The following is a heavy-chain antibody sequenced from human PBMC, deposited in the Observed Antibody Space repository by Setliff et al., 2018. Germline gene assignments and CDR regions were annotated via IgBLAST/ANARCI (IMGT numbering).Heavy chain of an antibody. CDR1: GYTFTSYA. J-gene: IGHJ4*02. D-gene: IGHD5-18*01. CDR3: AAIGLDTALITGVLFDF. CDR2: ISAYNGNT. V-gene: IGHV1-18*01. Sequence: SVKVSCKASGYTFTSYAFSWVRQAPGQGLEWMGWISAYNGNTNYAQKFQGRVTMTDDTSTDTAYMELSSLRSEDTAVYYCAAIGLDTALITGVLFDFWGQGTLVTVSS.